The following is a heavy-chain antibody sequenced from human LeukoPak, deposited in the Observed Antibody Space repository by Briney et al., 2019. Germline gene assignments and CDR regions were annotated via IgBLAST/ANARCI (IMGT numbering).Heavy chain of an antibody. CDR1: GFTFDEYF. Sequence: GGSLRLSCAASGFTFDEYFMSWVRQAPGKGLEWVSGIDWNGGSTGYADSVKGRFPISRDNAKSSLYLQMNSLRVEDTAFYYCARVVRSLPNCGGDCYIFDYWGQGTLVTVSS. CDR2: IDWNGGST. D-gene: IGHD2-21*02. V-gene: IGHV3-20*04. J-gene: IGHJ4*02. CDR3: ARVVRSLPNCGGDCYIFDY.